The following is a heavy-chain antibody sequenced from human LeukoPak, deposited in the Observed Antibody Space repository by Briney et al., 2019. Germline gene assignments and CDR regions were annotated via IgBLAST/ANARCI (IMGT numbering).Heavy chain of an antibody. J-gene: IGHJ4*02. V-gene: IGHV1-69*04. CDR1: GGTFSSYT. Sequence: SVKVSCKASGGTFSSYTISWVRQAPGQGLEWMGRIIPILGIANYAQKFQGRVTITADKSTSTAYMELSSLRSEDTAVYYCARDPKYCSSTCCKYYFDYWGQGTLVTVSS. CDR3: ARDPKYCSSTCCKYYFDY. CDR2: IIPILGIA. D-gene: IGHD2-2*01.